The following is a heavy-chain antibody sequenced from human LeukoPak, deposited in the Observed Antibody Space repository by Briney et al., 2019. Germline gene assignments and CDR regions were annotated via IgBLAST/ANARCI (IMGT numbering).Heavy chain of an antibody. CDR3: ARDLSRTWFDP. CDR1: GGSVSSGSYD. V-gene: IGHV4-61*01. CDR2: IYYSGST. Sequence: SETLSPTCTVSGGSVSSGSYDWSWIRQSPGKGLEWIGYIYYSGSTNYNPSLKSRVTISVDTSKNQFSLKLTSVTAADTAVYYCARDLSRTWFDPWGQGTLVTVSS. J-gene: IGHJ5*02.